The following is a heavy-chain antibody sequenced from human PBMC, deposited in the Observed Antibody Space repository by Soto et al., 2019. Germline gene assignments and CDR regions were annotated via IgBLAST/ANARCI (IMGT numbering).Heavy chain of an antibody. Sequence: SETLSLTCTVSGGSISSGDYYWSWIRQPPGKGLECIGYIYYSGSTYYNPSLKSRVTISVDTSKNQFSLRLSSVTAADTAVYYCASRKSSPYFDYWGQGTLVTVSS. D-gene: IGHD3-10*01. CDR3: ASRKSSPYFDY. J-gene: IGHJ4*02. CDR1: GGSISSGDYY. V-gene: IGHV4-30-4*01. CDR2: IYYSGST.